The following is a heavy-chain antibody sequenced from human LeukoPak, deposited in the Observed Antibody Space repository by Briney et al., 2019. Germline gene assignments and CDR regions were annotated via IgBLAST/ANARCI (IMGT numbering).Heavy chain of an antibody. CDR2: INHSGST. J-gene: IGHJ4*02. V-gene: IGHV4-34*01. CDR1: GGSFSGYY. Sequence: KPSETLSLTCAVYGGSFSGYYWSWIRQPPGKGLEWIGEINHSGSTNYNPSLKSRATISVDTSKNQFSLKLSSVTAADTAVYYCARGGVGSGSNYFDYWGQGTLVTVSS. CDR3: ARGGVGSGSNYFDY. D-gene: IGHD3-10*01.